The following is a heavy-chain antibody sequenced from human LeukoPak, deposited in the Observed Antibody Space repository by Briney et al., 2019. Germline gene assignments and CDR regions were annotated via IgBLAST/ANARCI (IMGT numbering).Heavy chain of an antibody. J-gene: IGHJ3*02. CDR1: GGSISSGSYY. CDR2: IYTSGST. Sequence: PSQTLSLTCTVSGGSISSGSYYWRWIRQPAGKGLEWIVRIYTSGSTNYNPSLKSRVTISVDTSKNQFSLKLSSVTAADTAVYYCARYGPPRLRGVRGAFDIWGQGTMVTVSS. CDR3: ARYGPPRLRGVRGAFDI. D-gene: IGHD4-17*01. V-gene: IGHV4-61*02.